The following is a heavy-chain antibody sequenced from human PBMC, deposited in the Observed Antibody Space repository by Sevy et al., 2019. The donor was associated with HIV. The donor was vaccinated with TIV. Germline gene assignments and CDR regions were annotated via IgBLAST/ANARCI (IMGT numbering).Heavy chain of an antibody. V-gene: IGHV4-39*01. J-gene: IGHJ1*01. CDR1: GGSISSSSYY. CDR2: IYYSGNT. D-gene: IGHD2-15*01. CDR3: ATRLGYCSGSSCYPPEYFHH. Sequence: SETLSLTCIVSGGSISSSSYYWGWIRQPPGKGLEWIGSIYYSGNTYYNPSLKSRVTISVATCKKQFALKLSSVTAADTAVDYCATRLGYCSGSSCYPPEYFHHWGQGTLVTVSS.